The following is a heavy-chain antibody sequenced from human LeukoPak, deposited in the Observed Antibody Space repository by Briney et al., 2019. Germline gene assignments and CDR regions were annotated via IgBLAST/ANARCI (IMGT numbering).Heavy chain of an antibody. CDR3: AKESGKFDY. Sequence: GGSLRLSCAASGFSFNIYWMSWVRQAPGKGLEWVANINHDGSEKYYVDSVKGRFSISRDNSKNSLYLEMNSLRTEDAAMYYCAKESGKFDYWGQGTLVAVSS. CDR1: GFSFNIYW. V-gene: IGHV3-7*03. J-gene: IGHJ4*02. CDR2: INHDGSEK.